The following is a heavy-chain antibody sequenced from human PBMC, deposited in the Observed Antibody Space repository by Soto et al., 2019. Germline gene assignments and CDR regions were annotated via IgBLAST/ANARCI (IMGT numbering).Heavy chain of an antibody. J-gene: IGHJ4*02. V-gene: IGHV3-30-3*01. D-gene: IGHD2-15*01. Sequence: QVQLVESGGGVVQPGRSLRLSCAASGFTFSSYAMHWVRQAPGKWLEWVAVISYDGSNKYYADSVKGRFTISRDNSKNTLYLQMNSLIAKDSAVYYCARDVRYCSGGSCYPYYYFDYWGQGTLVTVSS. CDR1: GFTFSSYA. CDR3: ARDVRYCSGGSCYPYYYFDY. CDR2: ISYDGSNK.